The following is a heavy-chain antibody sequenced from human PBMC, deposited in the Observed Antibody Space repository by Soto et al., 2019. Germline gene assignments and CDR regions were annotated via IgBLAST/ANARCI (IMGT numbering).Heavy chain of an antibody. Sequence: ASVKVSCKASGYTFTGYYMHWVRQAPGQGLEWMGWINPNSGGTNYAQKFQGRVTMTRDTSISTAYMELSRLRSDDTAVYYCARRIAAAGIPGYYYYGMDVWGQGTTVTVSS. CDR1: GYTFTGYY. J-gene: IGHJ6*02. D-gene: IGHD6-13*01. CDR2: INPNSGGT. V-gene: IGHV1-2*02. CDR3: ARRIAAAGIPGYYYYGMDV.